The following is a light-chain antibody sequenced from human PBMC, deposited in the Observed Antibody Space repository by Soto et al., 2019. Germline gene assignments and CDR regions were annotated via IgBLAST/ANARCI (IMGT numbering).Light chain of an antibody. Sequence: EIVFTQSPGTLSLSPGERATLSCRASQSVSSSFLAWYQQKPGQAPRLLIYGASSRATGIPDRFSGSGSGTDFTLTISRLEPEDFAVYYCQQYGSSLWPFGQGTKV. CDR3: QQYGSSLWP. CDR2: GAS. CDR1: QSVSSSF. J-gene: IGKJ1*01. V-gene: IGKV3-20*01.